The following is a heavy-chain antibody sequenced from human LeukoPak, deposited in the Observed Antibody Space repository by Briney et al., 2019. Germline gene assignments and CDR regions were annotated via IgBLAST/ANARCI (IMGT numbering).Heavy chain of an antibody. D-gene: IGHD6-19*01. V-gene: IGHV3-30*04. CDR3: ARGVRIAVAGYIDC. J-gene: IGHJ4*02. CDR2: ISYDGSNK. CDR1: GFTFSSYA. Sequence: PGGSLRPSCAASGFTFSSYAMHWVRRASSKGLEWVAAISYDGSNKKYADSVKGRFTISRDNSKNTLYLQMNSLRSDDTAVYYCARGVRIAVAGYIDCWGQGTLVTVSS.